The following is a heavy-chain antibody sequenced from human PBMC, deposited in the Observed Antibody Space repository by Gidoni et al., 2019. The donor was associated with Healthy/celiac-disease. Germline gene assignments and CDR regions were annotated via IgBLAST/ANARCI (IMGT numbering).Heavy chain of an antibody. D-gene: IGHD7-27*01. CDR3: AREAWDYYYYYGMDV. CDR1: GGSISSGGYY. J-gene: IGHJ6*02. V-gene: IGHV4-31*03. CDR2: IYYSGST. Sequence: QVQLQESGPGLVKPSQTLSLTCTVSGGSISSGGYYWSWIRQHPGKGLEWIGYIYYSGSTYYNPSLKSRVTISVDTSKNQFSLKLSSVTAADTAVYYCAREAWDYYYYYGMDVWGQGTTVTVSS.